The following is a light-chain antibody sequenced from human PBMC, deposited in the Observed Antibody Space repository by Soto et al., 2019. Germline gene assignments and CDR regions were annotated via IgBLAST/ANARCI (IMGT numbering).Light chain of an antibody. CDR3: LQRSDWPPT. J-gene: IGKJ3*01. CDR2: DAS. V-gene: IGKV3-11*01. Sequence: EIVLTQSPATLSLSPGERATLSCRASQSVSSYLAWYQQKPGQAPRLLIYDASNRATGIPARFSGSGSGTDFTLTISSLAPEDFAVYYCLQRSDWPPTFGPGTKVDIK. CDR1: QSVSSY.